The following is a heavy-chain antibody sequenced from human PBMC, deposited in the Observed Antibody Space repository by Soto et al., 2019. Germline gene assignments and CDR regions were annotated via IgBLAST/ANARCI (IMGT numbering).Heavy chain of an antibody. J-gene: IGHJ6*02. CDR3: VKEDSGSMGV. CDR2: INTDGSIT. V-gene: IGHV3-74*03. CDR1: GFTFSTYW. D-gene: IGHD1-26*01. Sequence: EVQLVESGGGLVQPGGSLRLYCAASGFTFSTYWMDWVRQAPEKGLVWVSRINTDGSITKYADSVKGRFTISRDNAKNTLYLQMNSLRVEDTAVYYCVKEDSGSMGVWGQGTTVTVSS.